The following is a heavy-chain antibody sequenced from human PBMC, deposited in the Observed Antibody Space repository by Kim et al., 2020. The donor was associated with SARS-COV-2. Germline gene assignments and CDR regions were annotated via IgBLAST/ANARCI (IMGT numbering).Heavy chain of an antibody. Sequence: GEALKISCQISGYSFNNYWIGWVRQVPGEGLKWRAMLYPGDSDARYSPSFEGHVTISDDNAISTAYLQWDSLKVSDSGTYFCARLGANDYGDWYFDLWGRGTPVIVSS. J-gene: IGHJ2*01. D-gene: IGHD4-17*01. CDR1: GYSFNNYW. CDR2: LYPGDSDA. CDR3: ARLGANDYGDWYFDL. V-gene: IGHV5-51*01.